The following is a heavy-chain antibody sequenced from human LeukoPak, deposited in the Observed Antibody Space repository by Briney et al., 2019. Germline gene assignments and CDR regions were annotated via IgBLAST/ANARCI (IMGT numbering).Heavy chain of an antibody. CDR1: GVAFSNYY. CDR2: INHSGYT. J-gene: IGHJ4*02. CDR3: TRAVAGHPD. D-gene: IGHD6-19*01. V-gene: IGHV4-34*01. Sequence: PSQTLSPTCAVSGVAFSNYYWSWVRQSPRKGLEWIGEINHSGYTNYNPSLKSRVTMSIDTSKNQFSLMLTSVTAADTAVYYCTRAVAGHPDWGQGTLVTVSS.